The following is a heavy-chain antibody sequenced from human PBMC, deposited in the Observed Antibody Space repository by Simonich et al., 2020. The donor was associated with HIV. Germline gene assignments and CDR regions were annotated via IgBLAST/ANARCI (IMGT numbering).Heavy chain of an antibody. D-gene: IGHD4-17*01. V-gene: IGHV4-34*01. CDR2: INHSGSN. CDR1: GGSFSGYY. J-gene: IGHJ4*02. Sequence: QVQLQQWGAGLLKPSETLSLTCAVYGGSFSGYYWSWIRQPPGKGLEGIGEINHSGSNNYNPSLKSRVTISVDTSKNQFSLKLSSVTAADTAVYYWANGAQLGYFDYWGQGTLVTVSS. CDR3: ANGAQLGYFDY.